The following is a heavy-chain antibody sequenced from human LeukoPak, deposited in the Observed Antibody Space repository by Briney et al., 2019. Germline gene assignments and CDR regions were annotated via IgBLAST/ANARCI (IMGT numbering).Heavy chain of an antibody. CDR1: GGSISSYY. CDR2: IYYSGST. J-gene: IGHJ4*02. V-gene: IGHV4-59*01. CDR3: ASTLSSSSPDY. D-gene: IGHD6-6*01. Sequence: PSETLSLTCTVSGGSISSYYWSWIRQPPGKGLEWIGYIYYSGSTNYNPSLKSRVTISVDTSKNQFSLKLSSVSAADTAVYYCASTLSSSSPDYWGQGTLVTVSS.